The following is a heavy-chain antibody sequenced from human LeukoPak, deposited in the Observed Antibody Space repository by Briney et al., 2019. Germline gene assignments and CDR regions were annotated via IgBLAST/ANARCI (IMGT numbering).Heavy chain of an antibody. J-gene: IGHJ4*02. Sequence: SQTLSLTCAVYGGSFSGYYWSWIRQPPGKGLEWIGEINHSGSTNYNPSLKSRVTISVDTSKNQFSLKLSSVTAADTDVYYCARGGSSSWYEYYFDYWGQGTLVTVSS. CDR2: INHSGST. V-gene: IGHV4-34*01. CDR1: GGSFSGYY. CDR3: ARGGSSSWYEYYFDY. D-gene: IGHD6-13*01.